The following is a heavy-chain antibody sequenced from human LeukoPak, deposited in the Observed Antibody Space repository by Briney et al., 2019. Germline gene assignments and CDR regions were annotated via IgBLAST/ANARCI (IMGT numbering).Heavy chain of an antibody. Sequence: GGSLRLSCAASGLTFSRYGMHWVRQDPRKGLVWVSRINGDGRNINYADSVRGRFTISRDNAKNTLYLQMNSLRAEDTAVYYCALYCSSTSCPGGGPWGQGTLVTVSS. J-gene: IGHJ5*02. CDR2: INGDGRNI. CDR1: GLTFSRYG. D-gene: IGHD2-2*01. CDR3: ALYCSSTSCPGGGP. V-gene: IGHV3-74*01.